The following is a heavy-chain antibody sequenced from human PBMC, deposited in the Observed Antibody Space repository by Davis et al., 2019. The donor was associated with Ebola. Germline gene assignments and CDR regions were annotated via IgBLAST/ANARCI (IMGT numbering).Heavy chain of an antibody. V-gene: IGHV3-21*01. D-gene: IGHD1-26*01. J-gene: IGHJ4*02. Sequence: PGGSLRLSCAASGFTFSSYSMNWVRQAPGTGLEWVSSISSSSSYIYYADSVKGRFTISRDNAKNSLYLQMNSLRAEDTAVYYCARDRGSYQALFDYWGQGTLVTVSS. CDR1: GFTFSSYS. CDR2: ISSSSSYI. CDR3: ARDRGSYQALFDY.